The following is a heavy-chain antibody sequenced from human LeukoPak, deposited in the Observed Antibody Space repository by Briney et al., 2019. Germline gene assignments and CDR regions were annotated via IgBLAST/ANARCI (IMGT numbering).Heavy chain of an antibody. V-gene: IGHV3-21*04. D-gene: IGHD2-2*01. J-gene: IGHJ5*02. Sequence: GSLRLSCAASGFTFSSYSMNWVRQAPGKGLEWVSSVSSSSSYIYYADSVKGRFTISRDNSKNTLYLQMNSLRAEDTAVYYCAKEPPAATQNNWFDPWGQGTLVTVSS. CDR3: AKEPPAATQNNWFDP. CDR1: GFTFSSYS. CDR2: VSSSSSYI.